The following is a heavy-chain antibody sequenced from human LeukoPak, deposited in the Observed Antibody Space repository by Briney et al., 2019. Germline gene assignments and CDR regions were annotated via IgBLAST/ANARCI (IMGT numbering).Heavy chain of an antibody. J-gene: IGHJ5*02. CDR2: ISSTSSYI. Sequence: GGSLRLSCAASGFTFSSYSMNWVRQAPGKGLDWVSSISSTSSYIYYADSVKGRFTISRDNAKDSLFLQLNSLRAEDAAMYYCARVEAVAGNWGGLDPWGQGTLVTVSS. CDR1: GFTFSSYS. V-gene: IGHV3-21*01. CDR3: ARVEAVAGNWGGLDP. D-gene: IGHD6-19*01.